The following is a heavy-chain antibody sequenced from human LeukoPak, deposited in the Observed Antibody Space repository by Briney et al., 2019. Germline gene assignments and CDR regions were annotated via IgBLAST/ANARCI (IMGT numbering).Heavy chain of an antibody. CDR1: GGSISSYY. CDR2: IYYSGST. CDR3: ARIHSGYEPDFDY. Sequence: SENLSLTCTVSGGSISSYYWRWIRQPPGKGLEWIGYIYYSGSTNYNPSLKSRVTISVDTSKNQFSLKLSSVTAADTAVYYCARIHSGYEPDFDYWGQGTLVTVSS. V-gene: IGHV4-59*01. J-gene: IGHJ4*02. D-gene: IGHD5-12*01.